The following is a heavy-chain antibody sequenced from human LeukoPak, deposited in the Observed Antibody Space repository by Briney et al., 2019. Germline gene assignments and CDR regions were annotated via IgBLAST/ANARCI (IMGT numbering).Heavy chain of an antibody. CDR2: IYSGGST. V-gene: IGHV3-66*01. CDR1: GFTVSSNY. Sequence: GGSLRLSCAASGFTVSSNYMSWVRQAPGKGLEWVSVIYSGGSTYYADSVKGRFTISSDNSKNTLYLQMNSLRAEDTAVYYCARGYSSSSRLYYFDYWGQGTLVTVSS. CDR3: ARGYSSSSRLYYFDY. J-gene: IGHJ4*02. D-gene: IGHD6-6*01.